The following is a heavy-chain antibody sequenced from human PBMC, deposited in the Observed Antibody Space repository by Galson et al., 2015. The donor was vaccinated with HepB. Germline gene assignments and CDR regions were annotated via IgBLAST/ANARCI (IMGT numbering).Heavy chain of an antibody. CDR2: ISYDGSNK. J-gene: IGHJ4*02. CDR1: RFIFSSYA. CDR3: ARSSERVAIISGFDY. D-gene: IGHD3-3*01. Sequence: SLRLSCAASRFIFSSYAMHWVRQAPGKGLEWVAVISYDGSNKYYADSVKGRFTISRDNSKNTLYLQMNSLRAEDTAVYYCARSSERVAIISGFDYWGQGTLITVSS. V-gene: IGHV3-30-3*01.